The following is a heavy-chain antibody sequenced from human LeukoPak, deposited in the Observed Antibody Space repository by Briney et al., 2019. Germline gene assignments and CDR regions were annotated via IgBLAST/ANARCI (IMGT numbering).Heavy chain of an antibody. D-gene: IGHD3-22*01. V-gene: IGHV3-30*02. CDR2: IRYDGSLK. CDR1: GFTLSSYA. J-gene: IGHJ4*02. CDR3: ANLPLYDSSGPEDY. Sequence: GGSLRLSCVASGFTLSSYAMHWVRQAPGKGLEWVAFIRYDGSLKNYAASVKGRFTISRDNSKNTLYLQMNSLRGDDTAVYYCANLPLYDSSGPEDYRGQGTLVTVSS.